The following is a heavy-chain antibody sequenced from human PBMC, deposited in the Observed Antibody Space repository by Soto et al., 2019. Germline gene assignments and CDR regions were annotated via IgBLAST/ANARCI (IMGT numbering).Heavy chain of an antibody. CDR3: ARESIAVAGINY. D-gene: IGHD6-19*01. J-gene: IGHJ4*02. CDR1: GFTFRSYG. CDR2: ISSSSSTI. Sequence: GGSLRLSCAASGFTFRSYGMHWARQAPGKGLEWVSYISSSSSTIYYADSVKGRFTISRDNAKNSLYLQMNSLRDEDTAVYYCARESIAVAGINYWGQGTLVTVSS. V-gene: IGHV3-48*02.